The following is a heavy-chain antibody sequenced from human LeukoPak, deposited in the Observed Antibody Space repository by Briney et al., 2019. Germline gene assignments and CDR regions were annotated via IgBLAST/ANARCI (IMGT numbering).Heavy chain of an antibody. CDR2: INCNSGGT. J-gene: IGHJ4*02. V-gene: IGHV1-2*04. D-gene: IGHD6-13*01. CDR1: GGTFSSYA. Sequence: ASVKVSCKASGGTFSSYAISWVRQAPGQGLEWMGWINCNSGGTNYAQKFQGSVTMTRDTSISTAYMELSSLTSDDTAVYYCARAKGSIAGAAICYSDYWGQGTLVTVSS. CDR3: ARAKGSIAGAAICYSDY.